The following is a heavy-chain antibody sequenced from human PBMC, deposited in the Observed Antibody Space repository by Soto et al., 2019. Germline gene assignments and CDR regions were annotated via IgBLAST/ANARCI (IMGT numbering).Heavy chain of an antibody. V-gene: IGHV4-4*07. D-gene: IGHD3-16*01. Sequence: SETLSLTCSVSGASISNFYWSWIRQSAGKGLEWIGRLYTRGTTDYNPSLKSRVTMSIDTSKNRVSLSLTSVTAADTAVYYCAKGGTYYFDSWGQGVVVTVSS. CDR3: AKGGTYYFDS. J-gene: IGHJ4*02. CDR2: LYTRGTT. CDR1: GASISNFY.